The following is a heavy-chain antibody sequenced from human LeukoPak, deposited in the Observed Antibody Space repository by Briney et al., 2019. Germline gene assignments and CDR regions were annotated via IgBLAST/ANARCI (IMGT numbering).Heavy chain of an antibody. CDR3: ARGECPPRQWLVAN. V-gene: IGHV4-34*01. J-gene: IGHJ4*02. D-gene: IGHD6-19*01. CDR2: INHSGST. CDR1: GGSFSGYY. Sequence: PSETLSLTCAVYGGSFSGYYWSWIRQPPGKGLEWIGEINHSGSTNYNPSLKSRVTISVDTSKNQFSLNLTSVTAADTAVYYWARGECPPRQWLVANWGQGTLVTVSS.